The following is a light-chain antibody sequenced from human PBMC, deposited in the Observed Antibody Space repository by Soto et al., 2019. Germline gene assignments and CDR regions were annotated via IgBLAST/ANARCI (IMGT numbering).Light chain of an antibody. J-gene: IGKJ5*01. CDR1: QSISTY. Sequence: DIQMTQSPSSLSASVGDRVTITCRASQSISTYLNWYQQKPGKAPKLLIYAASSLQSAVPSRFTGSGSGTDFTLTISSLQPEDFAAYFCQQSYSTPQITFGQGTRLEIK. CDR2: AAS. CDR3: QQSYSTPQIT. V-gene: IGKV1-39*01.